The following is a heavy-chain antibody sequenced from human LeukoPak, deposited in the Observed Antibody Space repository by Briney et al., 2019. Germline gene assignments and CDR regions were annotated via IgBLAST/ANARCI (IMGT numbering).Heavy chain of an antibody. CDR3: ARDPRGYSGYYDY. D-gene: IGHD5-12*01. CDR2: IWYDGSNK. V-gene: IGHV3-33*08. Sequence: GRSLRLSCAASGFTFSSYGMHWVRQAPGKGLEWVAVIWYDGSNKYYADSVKGRFTISRDNSKNTLYLQMNSLKAEDTAVYYCARDPRGYSGYYDYWGQGTLVTVSS. CDR1: GFTFSSYG. J-gene: IGHJ4*02.